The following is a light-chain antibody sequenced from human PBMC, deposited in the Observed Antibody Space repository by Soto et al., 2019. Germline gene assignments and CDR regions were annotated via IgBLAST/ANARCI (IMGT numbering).Light chain of an antibody. V-gene: IGLV2-14*01. CDR3: SSYTSSSTLYV. J-gene: IGLJ1*01. Sequence: QSVLTQPASVSGSPGQSITISCTGTSSDVGGYNYDSWYQQHPGKAPKLMIYEVSNRPSGVSNRFSGSKSGNTASLTISGLQAEDEADYYCSSYTSSSTLYVFGTGTKLTVL. CDR2: EVS. CDR1: SSDVGGYNY.